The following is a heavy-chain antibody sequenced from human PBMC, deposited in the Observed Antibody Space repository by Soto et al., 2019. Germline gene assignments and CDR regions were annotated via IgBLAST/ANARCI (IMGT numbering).Heavy chain of an antibody. J-gene: IGHJ4*02. D-gene: IGHD5-18*01. CDR1: GYIFTSYG. CDR2: ISAYNGNT. V-gene: IGHV1-18*01. CDR3: ARDVDTAMVLSFIRTLYSFDY. Sequence: GASVKVSCKASGYIFTSYGISWVRQAPGQGLEWMGWISAYNGNTNYAQKLQGRVTMTTDTSTSTAYMELRSLRSDDTAVYYCARDVDTAMVLSFIRTLYSFDYWGQGTLVTVSS.